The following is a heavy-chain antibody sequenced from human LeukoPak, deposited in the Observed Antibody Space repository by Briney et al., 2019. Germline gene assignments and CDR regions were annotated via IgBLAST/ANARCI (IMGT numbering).Heavy chain of an antibody. Sequence: GASVKVSCKASGYTFTSYGISWVRQAPGQGLEWMGIINPSGSTSYTQKFQGRVTMTRDTSTSTVYMELSSLRSEDTAVYYCARSAAGTVDSWGQGTLVTVSS. D-gene: IGHD6-13*01. J-gene: IGHJ4*02. CDR2: INPSGST. CDR3: ARSAAGTVDS. CDR1: GYTFTSYG. V-gene: IGHV1-46*01.